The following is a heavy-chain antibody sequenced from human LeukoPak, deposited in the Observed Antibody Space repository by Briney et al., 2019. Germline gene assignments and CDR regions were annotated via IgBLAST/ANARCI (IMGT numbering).Heavy chain of an antibody. Sequence: GGSLRLSCAASGFTFSSYEMNWVRQAPGKGLEWVADISSSGSTIYYADSVKGRFTISRDNAKNSLYLQMNSLRAEDTAVYYCAELGITMIGGVWGKGTTVTISS. CDR2: ISSSGSTI. V-gene: IGHV3-48*03. D-gene: IGHD3-10*02. CDR3: AELGITMIGGV. CDR1: GFTFSSYE. J-gene: IGHJ6*04.